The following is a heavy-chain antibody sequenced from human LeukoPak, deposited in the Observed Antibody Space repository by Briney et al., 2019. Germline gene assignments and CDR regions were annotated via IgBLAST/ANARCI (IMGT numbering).Heavy chain of an antibody. Sequence: GGSLRLSCVASGFTFSSYAMRWVRQAPGKGLEWVSAIGAGSGAITIYADSVKGRFTISRDNSKNTLHLQMNSLRGEDTAVYYCAKNYDSGRGVPYGMDVWGQGTTVTVSS. V-gene: IGHV3-23*01. J-gene: IGHJ6*02. D-gene: IGHD3-10*01. CDR2: IGAGSGAIT. CDR1: GFTFSSYA. CDR3: AKNYDSGRGVPYGMDV.